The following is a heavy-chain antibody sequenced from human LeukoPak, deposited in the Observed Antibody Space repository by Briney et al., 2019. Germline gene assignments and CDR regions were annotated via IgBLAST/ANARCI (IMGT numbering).Heavy chain of an antibody. V-gene: IGHV4-39*07. Sequence: SETLSLTCTVSGDSISSSSYYWGWIRQPPGKGLEWIGSIYYSGSTYYNPSLKSRVTISVDTSKNQFSLKLSSVTAADTAVYYCAGSVYYYDSSGYVFWGQGALVTVSS. CDR3: AGSVYYYDSSGYVF. J-gene: IGHJ4*02. D-gene: IGHD3-22*01. CDR1: GDSISSSSYY. CDR2: IYYSGST.